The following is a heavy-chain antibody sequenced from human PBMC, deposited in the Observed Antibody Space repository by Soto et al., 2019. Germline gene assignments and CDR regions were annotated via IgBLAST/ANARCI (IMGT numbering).Heavy chain of an antibody. CDR2: IYRTASP. V-gene: IGHV4-38-2*01. CDR3: ARPNWEEGYNWFDP. D-gene: IGHD7-27*01. Sequence: SETLSLTCHVSHHSINSDYYWAWIRQSPGKGLEWIGSIYRTASPLYNPSLKSRVFISSDLSKNQFSLKLSSVTAADTAVYYCARPNWEEGYNWFDPWGQGTLVTVSS. J-gene: IGHJ5*02. CDR1: HHSINSDYY.